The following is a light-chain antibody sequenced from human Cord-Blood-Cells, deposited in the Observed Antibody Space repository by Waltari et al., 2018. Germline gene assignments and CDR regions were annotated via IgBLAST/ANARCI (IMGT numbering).Light chain of an antibody. Sequence: QSALTQPASVSGSPGQSITISCPGTSSAVGGYNYVPWYQQHPGKAPKLMIYDVSNRPSGVSNRFSGSKSGNTASLTISGLQAEDEADYYCSSYTSSSLVVFGGGTKLTVL. CDR2: DVS. CDR1: SSAVGGYNY. J-gene: IGLJ2*01. V-gene: IGLV2-14*01. CDR3: SSYTSSSLVV.